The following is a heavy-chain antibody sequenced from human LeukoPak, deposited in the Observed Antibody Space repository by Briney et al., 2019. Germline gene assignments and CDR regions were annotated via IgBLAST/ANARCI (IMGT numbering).Heavy chain of an antibody. J-gene: IGHJ3*02. CDR2: ISAYNGNT. V-gene: IGHV1-18*01. D-gene: IGHD6-13*01. CDR1: GYTFTSYG. Sequence: ASVKVSCKASGYTFTSYGISWVRQAPGQGLEWMGWISAYNGNTNYAQKLQGRVTMTTDTSTSTAYMELRSLRSDDTAVYYCARDRSSSSFDAFDIWGQGTMVTVSS. CDR3: ARDRSSSSFDAFDI.